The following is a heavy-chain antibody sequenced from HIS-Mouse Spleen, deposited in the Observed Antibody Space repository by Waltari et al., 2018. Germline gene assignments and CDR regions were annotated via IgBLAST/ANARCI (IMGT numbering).Heavy chain of an antibody. J-gene: IGHJ5*02. Sequence: QVQLQQWGAGLLKPSETLSLTCAFYGGSFSGYHWSWIRQPPGKGLEWIGEINHSGSTNYNPSPKSRVTISVDTSKNQFSLKLSSVTAADTAVYYCARGLPDIVVVPAAAVKGPWGQGTLVTVSS. CDR3: ARGLPDIVVVPAAAVKGP. CDR1: GGSFSGYH. V-gene: IGHV4-34*01. D-gene: IGHD2-2*01. CDR2: INHSGST.